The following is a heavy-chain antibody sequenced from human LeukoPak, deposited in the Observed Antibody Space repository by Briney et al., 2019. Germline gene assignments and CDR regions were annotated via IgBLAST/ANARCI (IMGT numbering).Heavy chain of an antibody. CDR2: MNPNSGNT. J-gene: IGHJ4*02. CDR1: GGTFSSYA. D-gene: IGHD1-26*01. Sequence: ASVKVSCKACGGTFSSYAISWVRQAPGQGLEWMGWMNPNSGNTGYAQKFQGRVTMTRNTSISTAYMELSSLRSEDTAVYYCARGLVGATGAYFDYWGQGTLVTVSS. V-gene: IGHV1-8*02. CDR3: ARGLVGATGAYFDY.